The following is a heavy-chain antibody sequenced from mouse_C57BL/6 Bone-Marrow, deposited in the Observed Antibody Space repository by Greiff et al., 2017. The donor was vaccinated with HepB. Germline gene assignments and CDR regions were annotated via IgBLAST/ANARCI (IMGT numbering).Heavy chain of an antibody. D-gene: IGHD1-1*01. CDR1: GYTFTSYW. CDR3: ASPPYYYGSSYVGDY. V-gene: IGHV1-55*01. CDR2: IYPGSGST. Sequence: QVQLQQPGAELVKPGASVKMSCKASGYTFTSYWITWVKQRPGQGLEWIGDIYPGSGSTNYNEKFKSKATLTVDTSSSTAYMQLSSLTSEDSAVYYWASPPYYYGSSYVGDYWGQGTTLTVSS. J-gene: IGHJ2*01.